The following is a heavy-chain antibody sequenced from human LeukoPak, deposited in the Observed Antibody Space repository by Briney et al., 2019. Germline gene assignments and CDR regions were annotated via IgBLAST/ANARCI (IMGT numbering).Heavy chain of an antibody. J-gene: IGHJ4*02. D-gene: IGHD5-18*01. CDR1: GGSISSGSYY. CDR2: IYTSGST. V-gene: IGHV4-61*02. CDR3: ARDRGEYSYAYDY. Sequence: SQTLSLTCSVSGGSISSGSYYWSWIRQPAGKGLEWIGRIYTSGSTNYNPSLKSRVTISVDTSKNQFSLKLSSVTAADTAVYYCARDRGEYSYAYDYWGQGTLVTVSS.